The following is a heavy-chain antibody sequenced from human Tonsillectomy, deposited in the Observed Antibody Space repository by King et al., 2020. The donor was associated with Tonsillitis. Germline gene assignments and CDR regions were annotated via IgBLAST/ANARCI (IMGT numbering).Heavy chain of an antibody. D-gene: IGHD6-13*01. CDR3: AGIDRSHWYGTYYYYGVDV. Sequence: VQLVESGAEVKKPGASVKVSCTASGYTFTRYDMHWVRQAPGQGLEWMGIINPSGGSTRHAQKFQGRVTMTRDTSTSTVYMELSSLRSDDTAVYYCAGIDRSHWYGTYYYYGVDVWGQGTTVTVSS. V-gene: IGHV1-46*01. J-gene: IGHJ6*02. CDR2: INPSGGST. CDR1: GYTFTRYD.